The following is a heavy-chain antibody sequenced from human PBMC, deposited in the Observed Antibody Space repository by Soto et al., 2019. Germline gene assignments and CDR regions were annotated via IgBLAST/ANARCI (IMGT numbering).Heavy chain of an antibody. D-gene: IGHD5-12*01. Sequence: ASVKVSCKASGYTFTGYYMHWVRQAPGQGLEWMGWINPNSGGTNYAQKFQGWVTMTRDTSISTAYMELSRLRSDDTAVYYCARGGEGIVATSPHTADTDFDYWGQGTLVTVSS. V-gene: IGHV1-2*04. CDR3: ARGGEGIVATSPHTADTDFDY. CDR2: INPNSGGT. CDR1: GYTFTGYY. J-gene: IGHJ4*02.